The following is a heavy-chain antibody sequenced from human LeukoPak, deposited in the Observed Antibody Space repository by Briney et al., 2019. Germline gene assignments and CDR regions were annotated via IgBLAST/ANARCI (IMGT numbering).Heavy chain of an antibody. CDR1: GGSISSDNYY. CDR3: ARRPFGVGWFDP. Sequence: TPSETLSLTCTVSGGSISSDNYYWGWIRQPPGKGLELIGSINYSGSTYYNPSLRSRVTIFVDTSKIQFSLRLNSVTAADTAVYYCARRPFGVGWFDPWGQRTLVTISS. D-gene: IGHD3-3*01. CDR2: INYSGST. J-gene: IGHJ5*02. V-gene: IGHV4-39*01.